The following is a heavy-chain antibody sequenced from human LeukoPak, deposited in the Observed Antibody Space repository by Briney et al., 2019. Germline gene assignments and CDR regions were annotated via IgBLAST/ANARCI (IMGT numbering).Heavy chain of an antibody. V-gene: IGHV1-24*01. CDR2: FDPEDGET. CDR3: ATVLRFLEWS. Sequence: ASVKVSCKASGYTFTGYYMHWVRQAPGKGLEWMGGFDPEDGETIYAQKFQGRVTMTEDASTDTAYMELSSLRSEDTAVYYCATVLRFLEWSWGQGTLVTVSS. J-gene: IGHJ5*02. CDR1: GYTFTGYY. D-gene: IGHD3-3*01.